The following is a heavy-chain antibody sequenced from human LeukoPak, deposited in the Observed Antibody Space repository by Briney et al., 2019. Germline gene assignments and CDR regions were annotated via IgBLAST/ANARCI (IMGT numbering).Heavy chain of an antibody. D-gene: IGHD6-13*01. Sequence: GASVKVSCKASGDTFTGYYMHWVRQAPGQGLEWTGRINPNSGGTNYAQKFQGRVTMTRDTSISTAYMELSRLRSDDTAVYYCARADFIAAAHRVLGYYMDVWGKGTTATVSS. CDR3: ARADFIAAAHRVLGYYMDV. CDR1: GDTFTGYY. J-gene: IGHJ6*03. CDR2: INPNSGGT. V-gene: IGHV1-2*06.